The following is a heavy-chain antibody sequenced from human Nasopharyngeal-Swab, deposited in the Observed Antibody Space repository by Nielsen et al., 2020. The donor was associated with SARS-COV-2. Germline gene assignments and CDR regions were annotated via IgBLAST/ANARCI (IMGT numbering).Heavy chain of an antibody. CDR3: ATEPADGGGVCESLDY. CDR1: AYITSKFS. J-gene: IGHJ4*02. CDR2: INPEDGET. D-gene: IGHD2-21*02. Sequence: ASSQNICYASAYITSKFSMHWVRQAPGNGLEWMGGINPEDGETIYAQKFQGGVTMTEDNSTDTAYMELSSLRSEDTAVYYCATEPADGGGVCESLDYWGQGTLVTVSS. V-gene: IGHV1-24*01.